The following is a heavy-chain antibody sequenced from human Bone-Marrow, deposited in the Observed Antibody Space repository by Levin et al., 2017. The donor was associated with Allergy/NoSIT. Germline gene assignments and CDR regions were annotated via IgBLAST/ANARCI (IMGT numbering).Heavy chain of an antibody. D-gene: IGHD2-8*01. J-gene: IGHJ6*02. CDR1: GGTFSSYA. Sequence: KISCKASGGTFSSYAISWVRQAPGQGLEWMGGIIPIFGTANYAQKFQGRVTITADESTSTAYMELSSLRSEDTAVYYCASRPKSCTNGVCYTPTNYYGMDVWGQGTTVTVSS. CDR3: ASRPKSCTNGVCYTPTNYYGMDV. V-gene: IGHV1-69*01. CDR2: IIPIFGTA.